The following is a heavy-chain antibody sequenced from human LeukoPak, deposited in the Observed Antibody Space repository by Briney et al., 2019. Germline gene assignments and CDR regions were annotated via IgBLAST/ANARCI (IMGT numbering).Heavy chain of an antibody. CDR2: SSGSGCCS. CDR1: GFTFDNYA. D-gene: IGHD1-26*01. J-gene: IGHJ4*02. Sequence: GGSLRLSCAASGFTFDNYAMNWVRHAPGPGLEWVSVSSGSGCCSYYADSVKGRFTVSRDNSKTTLYLQMNSLRAADTAVYYCAKGGPTGSNYFDIWGQGTLVTPSS. CDR3: AKGGPTGSNYFDI. V-gene: IGHV3-23*01.